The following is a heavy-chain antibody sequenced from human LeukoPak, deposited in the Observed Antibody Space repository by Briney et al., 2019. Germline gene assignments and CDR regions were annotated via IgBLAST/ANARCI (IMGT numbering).Heavy chain of an antibody. V-gene: IGHV3-23*01. CDR1: GFTFSNYG. J-gene: IGHJ4*02. CDR2: ISGSGGER. CDR3: ATGAYCDH. Sequence: GGSLRLSCAASGFTFSNYGMSWVRQAPGKGLQWVSGISGSGGERYYTESVKGRFTISRDNSKNTLYLQMNRLRAEDTAVYFCATGAYCDHWGQGTLVTVSS.